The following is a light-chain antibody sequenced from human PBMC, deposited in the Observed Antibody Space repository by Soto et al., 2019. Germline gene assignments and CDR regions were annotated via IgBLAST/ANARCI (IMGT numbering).Light chain of an antibody. J-gene: IGKJ1*01. CDR2: GAS. Sequence: DIQMTQSPSSLSASVGDTVTITCRASQSITIYLNWYQHKLGRAPELLIYGASTLHSGVPSRFSGDGSGKHFTLHISNLQPEDFATYYCQQSYSPSRTLGQGTRVNIK. CDR3: QQSYSPSRT. V-gene: IGKV1-39*01. CDR1: QSITIY.